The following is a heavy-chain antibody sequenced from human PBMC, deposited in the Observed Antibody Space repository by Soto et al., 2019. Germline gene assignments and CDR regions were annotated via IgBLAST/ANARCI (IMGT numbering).Heavy chain of an antibody. Sequence: PSQTLSLTCPITGDSVSSNSAGWSWVRQSPSRGLEWLGRTYYRSKWYYEYAVSVRGRITINPDTSKNQYSLQLNSVTPEDTAVYFCARGEQYSGRIFDYWGQGTLVTVS. CDR3: ARGEQYSGRIFDY. J-gene: IGHJ4*01. CDR2: TYYRSKWYY. CDR1: GDSVSSNSAG. V-gene: IGHV6-1*01. D-gene: IGHD1-26*01.